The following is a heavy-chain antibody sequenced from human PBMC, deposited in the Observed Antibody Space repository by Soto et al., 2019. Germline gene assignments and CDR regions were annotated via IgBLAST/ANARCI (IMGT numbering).Heavy chain of an antibody. CDR1: GFTFTSSA. CDR3: ARSPYSNYGYYYYYMDV. J-gene: IGHJ6*03. V-gene: IGHV1-58*02. CDR2: IVVGSGNT. D-gene: IGHD4-4*01. Sequence: SVKVSCKASGFTFTSSAMQWVRQARGQRLEWIGWIVVGSGNTNYAQKFQERVTITRDMSTSTAYMELSSLRSEDTAVYYCARSPYSNYGYYYYYMDVWGKGTTVTVSS.